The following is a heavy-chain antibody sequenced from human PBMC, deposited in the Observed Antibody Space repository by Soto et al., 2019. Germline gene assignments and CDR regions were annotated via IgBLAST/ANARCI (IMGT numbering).Heavy chain of an antibody. J-gene: IGHJ3*02. Sequence: VQLVESGGGLVQPGRSLRLSCAASGFTFDDYAMHWVRQAPGKGLEWVSGISWNSGSIGYADSVKGRFTISRDNAKTSLYLQMNSLRAEDTALYYCAKELGVAGPPDDFDIWGQGTMVTVSS. CDR3: AKELGVAGPPDDFDI. V-gene: IGHV3-9*01. CDR1: GFTFDDYA. CDR2: ISWNSGSI. D-gene: IGHD6-19*01.